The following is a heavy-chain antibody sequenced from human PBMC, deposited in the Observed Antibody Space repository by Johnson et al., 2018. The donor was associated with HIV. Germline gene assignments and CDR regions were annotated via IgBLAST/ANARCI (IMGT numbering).Heavy chain of an antibody. J-gene: IGHJ3*02. Sequence: QVQLVESGGGVVQPGGSLRLSCAASGFTFSSYGMHWVRQAPGKGLEWVAFIWYDGSNKYYADSVKGRFTISRDNSKNTLYLQMNSLRAEDTAVYYCAKPLQLEEGAFDISGQGTMVTVSS. V-gene: IGHV3-30*02. CDR3: AKPLQLEEGAFDI. D-gene: IGHD6-6*01. CDR2: IWYDGSNK. CDR1: GFTFSSYG.